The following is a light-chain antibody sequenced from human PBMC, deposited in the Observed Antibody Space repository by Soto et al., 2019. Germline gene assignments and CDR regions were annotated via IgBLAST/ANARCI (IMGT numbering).Light chain of an antibody. Sequence: QSALTQPASVSGSPGQSITISCTGTSSDVGNYNYVSWYQLHPGKAPKLMIYEVTNRPSGVSDRFSGSKSGNTASLTISGLQAEDEADYYCCSYAGSYTWVFGGGTKLTVL. V-gene: IGLV2-14*01. CDR1: SSDVGNYNY. J-gene: IGLJ3*02. CDR3: CSYAGSYTWV. CDR2: EVT.